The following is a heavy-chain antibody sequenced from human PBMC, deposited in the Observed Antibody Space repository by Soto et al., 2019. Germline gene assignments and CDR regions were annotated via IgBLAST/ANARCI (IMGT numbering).Heavy chain of an antibody. Sequence: QVQLVQSGAEVKKPGASVKVSCKASGYTFTSYAMHWVRQAPGQRLEWMGWINAGNGNTKYSQKFQGRVTITRDTSASTAYLELSSLRSEDTAAYYCAHSSGSYYLTDYWGQGTLVTVSS. J-gene: IGHJ4*02. CDR3: AHSSGSYYLTDY. V-gene: IGHV1-3*01. D-gene: IGHD1-26*01. CDR2: INAGNGNT. CDR1: GYTFTSYA.